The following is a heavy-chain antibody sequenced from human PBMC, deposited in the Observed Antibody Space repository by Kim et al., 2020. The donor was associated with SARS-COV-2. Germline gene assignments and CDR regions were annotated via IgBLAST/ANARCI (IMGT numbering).Heavy chain of an antibody. J-gene: IGHJ4*02. Sequence: GGSLRLSCVASGFTFSSYGMHWVRQAPGKGLEWVAVISYDGSNKYYTDSVKGRFTISRDNSKNTLYLQMNSLRAEDTAVYYCAKDPVAGQYYYDSSGWGYWGQGTLVTVSS. D-gene: IGHD3-22*01. CDR2: ISYDGSNK. CDR3: AKDPVAGQYYYDSSGWGY. CDR1: GFTFSSYG. V-gene: IGHV3-30*18.